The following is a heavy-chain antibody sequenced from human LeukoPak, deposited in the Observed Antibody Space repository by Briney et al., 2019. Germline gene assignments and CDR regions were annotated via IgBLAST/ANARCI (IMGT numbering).Heavy chain of an antibody. CDR2: IYYSGST. V-gene: IGHV4-59*01. D-gene: IGHD2-21*01. Sequence: SETLSLTCTVSGGSISSYYWSWIRQPPGKGLEWIGYIYYSGSTNYNPSLKSRVTISVDTSKNQFSLKLSSVTAADTAVYYCARRLSYSCFDYWGQGTLDTVSS. J-gene: IGHJ4*02. CDR3: ARRLSYSCFDY. CDR1: GGSISSYY.